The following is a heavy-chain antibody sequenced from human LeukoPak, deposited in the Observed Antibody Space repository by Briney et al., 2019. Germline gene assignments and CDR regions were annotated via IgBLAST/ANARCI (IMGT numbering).Heavy chain of an antibody. CDR1: GGTFSSYA. J-gene: IGHJ4*02. D-gene: IGHD3-22*01. CDR3: ARSPINYYDSSGNFDY. V-gene: IGHV1-69*04. CDR2: IIPILGIA. Sequence: SVKVSCKASGGTFSSYAISWVRQAPGQGLEWMGRIIPILGIANYAQKFQGRVTITADKSTSTAYMELSSLRSEDTAVYYCARSPINYYDSSGNFDYWGQGTLVTVSS.